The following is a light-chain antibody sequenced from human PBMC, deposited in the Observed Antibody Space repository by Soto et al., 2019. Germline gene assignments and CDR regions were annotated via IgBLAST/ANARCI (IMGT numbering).Light chain of an antibody. J-gene: IGKJ4*01. V-gene: IGKV1-39*01. CDR2: AAS. Sequence: DIQMTHSPSSLSASVGDRVTITCRASQSISSYLNWYQQKPGKAPKLLIYAASSLQSGVPSRFSGSGSGKDFTLTISSLQPEDFATYYCPQSYSTPLTIGGGTKVEIX. CDR3: PQSYSTPLT. CDR1: QSISSY.